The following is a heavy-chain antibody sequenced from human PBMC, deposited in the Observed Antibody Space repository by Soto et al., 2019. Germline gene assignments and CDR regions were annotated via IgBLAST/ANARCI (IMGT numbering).Heavy chain of an antibody. V-gene: IGHV1-18*01. CDR3: ARYVGPSAFDI. CDR2: ISAYNGNT. J-gene: IGHJ3*02. CDR1: GYTFTRYG. D-gene: IGHD3-10*02. Sequence: QVQLVQSGAEVKKPGASVKVSCKASGYTFTRYGISWVRQAPGQGLEWMGWISAYNGNTNYAQKHQGRVTMTTDTTTSTADMELRSLRSDDTAVYYCARYVGPSAFDIWGQWTMVTVSS.